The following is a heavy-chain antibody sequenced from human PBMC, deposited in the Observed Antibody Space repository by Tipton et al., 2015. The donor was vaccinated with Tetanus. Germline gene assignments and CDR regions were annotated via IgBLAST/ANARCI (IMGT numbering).Heavy chain of an antibody. CDR1: GGSISSYY. CDR2: IYYSGST. D-gene: IGHD2-2*01. J-gene: IGHJ4*02. CDR3: AEGRRFCSSNSCHEYYFDS. V-gene: IGHV4-59*08. Sequence: TLSLTCTVSGGSISSYYWSWIRQPPGKGLEWIGYIYYSGSTNYNPSLKSRVTISVDTSKNQFSLRWSSVTAAETAVYYCAEGRRFCSSNSCHEYYFDSWGRGTLVTVSS.